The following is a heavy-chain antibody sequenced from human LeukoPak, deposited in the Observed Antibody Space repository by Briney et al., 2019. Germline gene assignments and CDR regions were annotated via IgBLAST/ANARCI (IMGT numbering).Heavy chain of an antibody. Sequence: LETLSLTCAVYGGSFSGYYWSWIRQPPGKGLEWIGEINHSGSTNYNPSLKSRVTISVDTSKNQFSLKLSSVTAADTAVYYCARVAYYYDSSGYALSTWYYFDYWGQGTLVTVSS. CDR3: ARVAYYYDSSGYALSTWYYFDY. J-gene: IGHJ4*02. CDR1: GGSFSGYY. D-gene: IGHD3-22*01. CDR2: INHSGST. V-gene: IGHV4-34*01.